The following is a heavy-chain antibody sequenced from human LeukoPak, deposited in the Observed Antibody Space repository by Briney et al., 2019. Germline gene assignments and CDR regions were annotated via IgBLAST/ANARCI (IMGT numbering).Heavy chain of an antibody. CDR2: IKTDGSGT. V-gene: IGHV3-74*01. D-gene: IGHD2-15*01. CDR1: GFIFSNFW. CDR3: AKSLGGYCSGGSCSIDY. J-gene: IGHJ4*02. Sequence: GGSLRLSCAASGFIFSNFWMHWVRQGPGKELVWVSRIKTDGSGTTYADSVKGRFTISRDNAKNTLYLQMNSLRAEDTAVYYCAKSLGGYCSGGSCSIDYWGQGILVTVSS.